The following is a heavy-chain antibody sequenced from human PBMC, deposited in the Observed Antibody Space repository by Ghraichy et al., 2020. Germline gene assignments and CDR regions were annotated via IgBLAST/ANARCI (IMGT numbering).Heavy chain of an antibody. CDR1: GYTFTGYY. J-gene: IGHJ6*02. CDR3: ARDLLTTDRRAYYYYGMDV. D-gene: IGHD1-1*01. Sequence: ASVKVSCKASGYTFTGYYMHWVRQAPGQGLEWMGWINPNSGGTNYAQKFQGRVTMTRDTSISTAYMELSRLRSDDTAVYYCARDLLTTDRRAYYYYGMDVWGQGTTVTVSS. V-gene: IGHV1-2*02. CDR2: INPNSGGT.